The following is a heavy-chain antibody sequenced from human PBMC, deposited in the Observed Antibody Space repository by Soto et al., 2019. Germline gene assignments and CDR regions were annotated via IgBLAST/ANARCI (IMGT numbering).Heavy chain of an antibody. CDR3: ASAKLRYFDWYTTHV. D-gene: IGHD3-9*01. Sequence: ASVKVSCKASGYTFTSYGISWVRQAPGQGLEWMGWISAYNGNTNYAQKLQGRVTMTTDTSTSTAYMELRSLRSDDTAVYYCASAKLRYFDWYTTHVWGQGITVTVSS. J-gene: IGHJ6*02. CDR2: ISAYNGNT. V-gene: IGHV1-18*01. CDR1: GYTFTSYG.